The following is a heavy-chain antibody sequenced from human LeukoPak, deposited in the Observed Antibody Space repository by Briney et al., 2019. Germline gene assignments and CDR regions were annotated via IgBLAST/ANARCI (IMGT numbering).Heavy chain of an antibody. V-gene: IGHV3-66*01. D-gene: IGHD4-17*01. CDR1: GFTVSSNY. CDR3: ARVPLYGDYVGDFDY. J-gene: IGHJ4*02. CDR2: IYSGGST. Sequence: PGGSLRLSCAASGFTVSSNYMSWVRQAPGKGLEWVSVIYSGGSTYYADSVKGRFTISRDNSKNTLYLQMNSLRAADTAVYYCARVPLYGDYVGDFDYWGQRTLVTVSS.